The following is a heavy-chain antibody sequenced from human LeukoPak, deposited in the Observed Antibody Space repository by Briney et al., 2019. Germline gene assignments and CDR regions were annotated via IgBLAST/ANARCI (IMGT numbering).Heavy chain of an antibody. D-gene: IGHD3-3*01. CDR1: GGSFSGYY. V-gene: IGHV4-34*01. J-gene: IGHJ5*02. Sequence: SETLSLTCAVYGGSFSGYYWSWMRQPPGKALEGTGESNHRGSSNYHPSLKTQVAISVHTSKHEFSLHLSSVADADAAVYYCARAGPIFRITFFGVAAGAPFDPWGQAALVSVCS. CDR3: ARAGPIFRITFFGVAAGAPFDP. CDR2: SNHRGSS.